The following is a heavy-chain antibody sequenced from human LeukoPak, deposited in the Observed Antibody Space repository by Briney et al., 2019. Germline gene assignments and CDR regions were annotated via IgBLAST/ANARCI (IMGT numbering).Heavy chain of an antibody. J-gene: IGHJ3*02. V-gene: IGHV4-34*01. D-gene: IGHD2-2*01. CDR2: INHSGST. CDR1: GWSFSGYS. CDR3: ARGRYCSSTSCYLYGSVPMRTDAFDI. Sequence: SGSLSLTCAVYGWSFSGYSWSWIRQPPGKGLEWVGAINHSGSTNYNPSLMSRVTISVDTYKNQHSLKLRSVTAAETAVYYCARGRYCSSTSCYLYGSVPMRTDAFDIWGQGTMVTVSS.